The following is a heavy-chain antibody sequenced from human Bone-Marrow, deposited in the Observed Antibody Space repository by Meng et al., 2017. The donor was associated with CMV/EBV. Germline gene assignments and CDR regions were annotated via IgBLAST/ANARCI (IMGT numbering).Heavy chain of an antibody. J-gene: IGHJ4*02. CDR2: LQSDGDNE. CDR3: ARDGPTAGITTCLFDH. Sequence: GESLKISCVTSGFSFNSYGMHWLRQAPGKGLEWVAFLQSDGDNEQYDASVKGRFTISRDSSRNTVSLQMNSLRSDDTAVYFCARDGPTAGITTCLFDHWGQGTLVTVS. D-gene: IGHD2-2*01. CDR1: GFSFNSYG. V-gene: IGHV3-30*02.